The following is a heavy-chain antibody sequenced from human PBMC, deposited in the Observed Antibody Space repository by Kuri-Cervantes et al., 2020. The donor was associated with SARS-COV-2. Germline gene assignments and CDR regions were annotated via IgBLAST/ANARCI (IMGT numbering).Heavy chain of an antibody. CDR3: ARSQGEWDLLVPIAY. D-gene: IGHD1-26*01. V-gene: IGHV3-23*01. Sequence: GESLKISCAASRFTFRNYASNWVRQVPGRGLEWVSIIDDSGVNTYYADSVKGRFTISRDNSKNTLYLQMNNLRADDTAVYYCARSQGEWDLLVPIAYWGRGTLVTVSS. J-gene: IGHJ4*02. CDR1: RFTFRNYA. CDR2: IDDSGVNT.